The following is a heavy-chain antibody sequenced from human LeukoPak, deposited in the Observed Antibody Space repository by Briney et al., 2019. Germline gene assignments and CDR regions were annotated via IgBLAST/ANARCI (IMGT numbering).Heavy chain of an antibody. V-gene: IGHV4-34*01. CDR2: INHSGST. J-gene: IGHJ4*02. D-gene: IGHD5-24*01. Sequence: SETLSLTCAVYGGSFSGYYWSWIRQPPGKGLEWIGEINHSGSTNYNPSLKSRVTISVDTSKNQLSLKLSSVTAADTAVYYCARGQEMATLWGQGTLVTVSS. CDR1: GGSFSGYY. CDR3: ARGQEMATL.